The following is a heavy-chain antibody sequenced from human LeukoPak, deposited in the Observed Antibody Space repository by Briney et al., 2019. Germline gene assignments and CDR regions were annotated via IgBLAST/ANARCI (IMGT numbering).Heavy chain of an antibody. D-gene: IGHD3-22*01. CDR2: ISGSGGST. Sequence: GGSLRLSCAASEFTFSSYAMSWVRQAPGKGLDWVSAISGSGGSTYCADSVKGRFTISRDNSRNTLYLQMNSLRAEDTAVYYCAKDQFDSISMIVWGQGTLVTVSS. CDR1: EFTFSSYA. CDR3: AKDQFDSISMIV. V-gene: IGHV3-23*01. J-gene: IGHJ4*02.